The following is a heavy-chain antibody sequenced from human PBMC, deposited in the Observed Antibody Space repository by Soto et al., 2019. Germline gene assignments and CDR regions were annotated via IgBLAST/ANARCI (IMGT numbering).Heavy chain of an antibody. D-gene: IGHD3-22*01. J-gene: IGHJ3*01. CDR3: ARDQLYYNDISGRPLNAFDV. CDR2: IGLGSSTK. CDR1: GFTVRNYG. V-gene: IGHV3-48*01. Sequence: PGGSLRLSCAASGFTVRNYGMNWVRQAPGKGLEWVPYIGLGSSTKYYADSVEGRFTISRDNAKNSLYLQMNSLRAEDTAVYYCARDQLYYNDISGRPLNAFDVWGQGTMVTVSS.